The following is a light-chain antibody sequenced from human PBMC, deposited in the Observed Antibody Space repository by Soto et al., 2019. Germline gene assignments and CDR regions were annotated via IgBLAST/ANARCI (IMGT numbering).Light chain of an antibody. V-gene: IGKV3-20*01. Sequence: ENVLTQSPGTLSLSPGGRATLSCRGSQSVSRGYLAWYQQKTGQAPRLPISDAYNRATGTPDRLSGSGSGTDFTLTIRRLEPDDFATYYCKQYNSYSVTFGQGTKVDIK. CDR2: DAY. CDR3: KQYNSYSVT. J-gene: IGKJ1*01. CDR1: QSVSRGY.